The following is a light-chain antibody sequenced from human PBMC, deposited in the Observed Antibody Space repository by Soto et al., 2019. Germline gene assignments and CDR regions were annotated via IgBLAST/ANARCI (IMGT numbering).Light chain of an antibody. Sequence: IVLTQSPSTLSLSVGKRATLTCRASRTISNYLIWYQQKPGQAPRLLIYDASNRATGIPARFSGSGSGTDFTLTISSREHEEYSVYYYQQRSEWSPTTFGEGTKVDI. CDR2: DAS. CDR3: QQRSEWSPTT. CDR1: RTISNY. J-gene: IGKJ4*01. V-gene: IGKV3-11*01.